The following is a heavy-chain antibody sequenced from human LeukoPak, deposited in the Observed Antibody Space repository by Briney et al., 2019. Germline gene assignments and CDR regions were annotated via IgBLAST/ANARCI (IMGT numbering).Heavy chain of an antibody. CDR1: GFTVSSNY. V-gene: IGHV3-53*01. D-gene: IGHD5-24*01. Sequence: GGSLRLSCAASGFTVSSNYMSWVRQAPGKGLEWVSTIYSGGSTFYADSVKGRFTISRDNSKNTLYLQMNSLRAEDTAVYYCAKSGYNRFDYWGQGTLVTVSS. CDR3: AKSGYNRFDY. CDR2: IYSGGST. J-gene: IGHJ4*02.